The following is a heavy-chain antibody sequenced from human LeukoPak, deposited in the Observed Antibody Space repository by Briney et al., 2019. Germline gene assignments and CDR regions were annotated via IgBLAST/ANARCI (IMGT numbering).Heavy chain of an antibody. CDR3: TKHITTDATTPFYYGMDV. CDR1: GFAFSSCA. Sequence: GGSLRLSCAASGFAFSSCAMNWVRQAPGKGLEWVSAISDGGGSTYYADSVKGRFTISRDNAKNSLHLQMDSLRAEDTAVYYCTKHITTDATTPFYYGMDVWGQGTTVTASS. D-gene: IGHD3-22*01. CDR2: ISDGGGST. J-gene: IGHJ6*02. V-gene: IGHV3-23*01.